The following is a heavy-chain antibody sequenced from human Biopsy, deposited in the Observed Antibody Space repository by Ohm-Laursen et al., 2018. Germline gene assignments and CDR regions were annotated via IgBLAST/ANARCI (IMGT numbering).Heavy chain of an antibody. D-gene: IGHD4/OR15-4a*01. CDR1: GGSFSGYD. Sequence: LSFTCAVDGGSFSGYDWTWIRQPPGKGLEWVGEFSHTGTTIYNPSLKSRLTISVDKSKNHFSLRLTSVTAADTATYFCARGPYGDNAGAFDVWGQGTVVTVSS. V-gene: IGHV4-34*01. CDR2: FSHTGTT. CDR3: ARGPYGDNAGAFDV. J-gene: IGHJ3*01.